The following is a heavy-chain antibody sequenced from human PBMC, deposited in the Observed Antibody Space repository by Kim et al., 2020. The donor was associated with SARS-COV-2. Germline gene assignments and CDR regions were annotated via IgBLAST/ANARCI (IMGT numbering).Heavy chain of an antibody. D-gene: IGHD3-22*01. CDR3: ARDAYYYDRRGLCFDY. CDR1: GFTFSSYG. CDR2: ISSNSSNI. Sequence: GGSLRLSCAASGFTFSSYGMHWVRQAPGKGLEWVSSISSNSSNIYYADSVKGRFTISRDNAKNSLYLQMNSLRAEDTAVYYCARDAYYYDRRGLCFDYWGQGTLVTVSS. J-gene: IGHJ4*02. V-gene: IGHV3-21*01.